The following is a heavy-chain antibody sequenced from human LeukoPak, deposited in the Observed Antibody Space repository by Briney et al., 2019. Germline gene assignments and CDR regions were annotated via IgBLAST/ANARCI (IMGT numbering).Heavy chain of an antibody. CDR1: GGSISSSNW. Sequence: PSGTLSLTCAVSGGSISSSNWWSWVRQPPGKGLEWIGEIYHSGSTNYNPSLKSRVTISVDTSKNQFSLKLSSVTAADTAVYYCARAMGTYYYDSSGYYYLIPDWFDPWGQGTLVTVPS. CDR3: ARAMGTYYYDSSGYYYLIPDWFDP. V-gene: IGHV4-4*02. CDR2: IYHSGST. D-gene: IGHD3-22*01. J-gene: IGHJ5*02.